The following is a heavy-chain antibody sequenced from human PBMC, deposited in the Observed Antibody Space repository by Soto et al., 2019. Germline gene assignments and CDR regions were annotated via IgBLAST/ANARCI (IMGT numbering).Heavy chain of an antibody. J-gene: IGHJ6*02. V-gene: IGHV1-69*13. D-gene: IGHD2-15*01. CDR2: IIPNFGTA. CDR3: ARHPGGRGYYYGMDV. Sequence: SVKVSCKASGGTFSSNAISWVRQAPGQGIEWMEGIIPNFGTANYAQKFQGRVTITADESTSTAHMELSSLRSEDTAVYYCARHPGGRGYYYGMDVWGQGTTVTVSS. CDR1: GGTFSSNA.